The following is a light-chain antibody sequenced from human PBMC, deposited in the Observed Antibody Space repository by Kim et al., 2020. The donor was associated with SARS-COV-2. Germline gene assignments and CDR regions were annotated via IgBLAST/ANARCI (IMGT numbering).Light chain of an antibody. CDR1: QSISTW. V-gene: IGKV1D-12*01. CDR2: TAS. CDR3: QQSNSFPIT. J-gene: IGKJ5*01. Sequence: ACVADRVTMTCRESQSISTWSAWYQQKPGEAPNLLIYTASIVQNGVPSRFSGSGSGTDFTLTISSLQPEDSAIYYCQQSNSFPITFGQGTRLEIK.